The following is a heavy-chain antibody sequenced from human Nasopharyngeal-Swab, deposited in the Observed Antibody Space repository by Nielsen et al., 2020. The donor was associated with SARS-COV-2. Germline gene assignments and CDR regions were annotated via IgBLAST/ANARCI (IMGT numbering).Heavy chain of an antibody. CDR2: ISAYNGNT. CDR3: ARGRVGATDFYYYYGMDV. Sequence: ASVKVSCKASGYTFTSYGISWVRQAPGQGLEWMGWISAYNGNTNYAQKLQGRVTMTTDTSTSTAYMELRSLRSGDTAVYYCARGRVGATDFYYYYGMDVWGQGTTVTVSS. CDR1: GYTFTSYG. D-gene: IGHD1-26*01. J-gene: IGHJ6*02. V-gene: IGHV1-18*01.